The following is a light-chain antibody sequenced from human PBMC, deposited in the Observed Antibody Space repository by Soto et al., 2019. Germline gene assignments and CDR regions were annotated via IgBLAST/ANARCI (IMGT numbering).Light chain of an antibody. J-gene: IGKJ4*01. CDR3: QQFNNF. CDR1: QGISSA. CDR2: DAS. V-gene: IGKV1D-13*01. Sequence: AIQLTQSPLSVSASVGDRVTITCRTSQGISSALAWYQQKPGKAPKLLIYDASSLESGVPSRFSGSGSGTDFTLTISSLQPEDFATYYCQQFNNFFGGGTKVDIK.